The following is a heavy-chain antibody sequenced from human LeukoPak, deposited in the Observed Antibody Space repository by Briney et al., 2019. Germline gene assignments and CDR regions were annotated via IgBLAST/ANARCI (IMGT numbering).Heavy chain of an antibody. D-gene: IGHD6-6*01. J-gene: IGHJ6*02. V-gene: IGHV1-69*04. CDR3: ARDLAISRSIAAQHPYYYYGMDV. Sequence: ASVKVSCKASGGTFSSYAISWVRQAPGQGLEWMGRIIPILGIANYAQKFQGRVTITADKSTSTAYMELSSLRSEDTAVYYCARDLAISRSIAAQHPYYYYGMDVWGQGTTVTVSS. CDR1: GGTFSSYA. CDR2: IIPILGIA.